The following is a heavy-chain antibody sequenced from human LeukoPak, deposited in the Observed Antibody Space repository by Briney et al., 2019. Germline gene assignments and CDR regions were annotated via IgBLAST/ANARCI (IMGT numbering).Heavy chain of an antibody. V-gene: IGHV3-9*01. J-gene: IGHJ4*02. CDR1: GFTFDDYA. CDR3: AKAQGSGSYWNFNY. CDR2: ISWNSGST. D-gene: IGHD1-26*01. Sequence: PGGSLRLSCAASGFTFDDYAMHWVRQAPGKGLEWVSGISWNSGSTGCADSVKGRFTISRDNAKNSLYLQMSSLRAEDTALYYCAKAQGSGSYWNFNYWGQGTLVTVSS.